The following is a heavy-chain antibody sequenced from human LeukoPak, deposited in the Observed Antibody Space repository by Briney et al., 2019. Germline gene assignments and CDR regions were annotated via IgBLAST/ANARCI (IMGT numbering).Heavy chain of an antibody. J-gene: IGHJ6*02. CDR1: GFTFSSYG. Sequence: GRSLRLSCAASGFTFSSYGMHWVRQAPGKGLEWVAVIWYDGSNKYYADSGKCRFTISRDNSKNTLYLQMNSLRSEHTAVYYCARDFITIFGVAIYYYGMDVWGQGPTVTVSS. D-gene: IGHD3-3*01. V-gene: IGHV3-33*08. CDR3: ARDFITIFGVAIYYYGMDV. CDR2: IWYDGSNK.